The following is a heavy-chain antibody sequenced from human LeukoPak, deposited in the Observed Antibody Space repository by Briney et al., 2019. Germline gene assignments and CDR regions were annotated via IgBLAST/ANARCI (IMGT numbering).Heavy chain of an antibody. Sequence: GGPLRLSCAASGFTFSSYWMHWVRQAPGKGLVWVSRINSDGSSTSYADSVKGRFTISRDNAKNTLYLQMNSLRAEDTAVYYCARDRRIAAAGLGVAHPFDYWGQGTLVTVSS. D-gene: IGHD6-13*01. V-gene: IGHV3-74*01. J-gene: IGHJ4*02. CDR2: INSDGSST. CDR3: ARDRRIAAAGLGVAHPFDY. CDR1: GFTFSSYW.